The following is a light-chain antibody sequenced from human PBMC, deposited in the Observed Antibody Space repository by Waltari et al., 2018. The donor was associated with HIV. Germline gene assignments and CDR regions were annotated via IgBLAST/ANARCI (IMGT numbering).Light chain of an antibody. CDR2: KDN. V-gene: IGLV1-44*01. CDR1: NSNIGYNN. CDR3: AAWEDKLNGPV. Sequence: QSLLTQPPSASGTPGQRVTISYSGSNSNIGYNNVNWYQQFPGRAPRPLIYKDNQRASGGPDRFSGSKSGTSASLAISGLQPDDEAEYFCAAWEDKLNGPVFGGGTKVTVL. J-gene: IGLJ2*01.